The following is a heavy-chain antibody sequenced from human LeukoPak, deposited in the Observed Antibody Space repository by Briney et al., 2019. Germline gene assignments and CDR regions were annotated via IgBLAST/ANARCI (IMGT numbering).Heavy chain of an antibody. Sequence: QSGGSLRLSCAASGFTFSSYGMHWVRQAPGKGLEWVAFIRYDGSNKYYADSVKGRFTISRDNAKNSLYLQMNSLRAEDTAVYYCARDQGQWLVKRGLDYWGQGTLVTVSS. CDR1: GFTFSSYG. J-gene: IGHJ4*02. CDR3: ARDQGQWLVKRGLDY. CDR2: IRYDGSNK. D-gene: IGHD6-19*01. V-gene: IGHV3-30*02.